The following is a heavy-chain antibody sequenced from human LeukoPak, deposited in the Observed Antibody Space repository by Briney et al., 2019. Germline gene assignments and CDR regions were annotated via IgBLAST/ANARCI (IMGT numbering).Heavy chain of an antibody. J-gene: IGHJ4*02. V-gene: IGHV1-69*04. D-gene: IGHD2-8*01. CDR3: ARVAPANHFDY. Sequence: SVNVSCKASGYTFTDYYLHWVRQAPGQGLEWMGRIIPILGIANYAQKFQGRVTITADKSTSTAYMELSSLRSEDTAVYYCARVAPANHFDYWGQGTLVTVSS. CDR2: IIPILGIA. CDR1: GYTFTDYY.